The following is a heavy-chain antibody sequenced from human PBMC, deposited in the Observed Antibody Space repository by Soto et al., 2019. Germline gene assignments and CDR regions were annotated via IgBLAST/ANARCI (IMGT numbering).Heavy chain of an antibody. CDR2: VYTSGST. D-gene: IGHD3-22*01. Sequence: SETLSLTCTVSGVSISSYSWSWIRQPAEKGLEWIGRVYTSGSTYSNPSLKSRVTMSVDTSKHQFSLNLSSVTAADTAVYYCARDPNYYDSSGYPNGLFDYWGQGALVTVLL. V-gene: IGHV4-4*07. CDR1: GVSISSYS. J-gene: IGHJ4*02. CDR3: ARDPNYYDSSGYPNGLFDY.